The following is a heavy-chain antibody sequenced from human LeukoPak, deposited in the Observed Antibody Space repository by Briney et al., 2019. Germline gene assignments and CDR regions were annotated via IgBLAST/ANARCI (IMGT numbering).Heavy chain of an antibody. D-gene: IGHD5-12*01. J-gene: IGHJ4*02. CDR1: GFIFSSYA. Sequence: GGSLRLSCAASGFIFSSYAMNWVRQAPGKGLEWVSVTSGGDSSTFYADSVKGRFIISRDNSKNTLYLQMNSLRDEDTAVFYCASGSGHWGQGTLVTVSS. CDR3: ASGSGH. V-gene: IGHV3-23*01. CDR2: TSGGDSST.